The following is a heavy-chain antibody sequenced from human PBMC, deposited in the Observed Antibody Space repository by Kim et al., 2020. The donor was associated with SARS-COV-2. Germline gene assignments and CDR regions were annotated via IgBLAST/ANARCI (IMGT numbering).Heavy chain of an antibody. Sequence: TNNADSVKARVTISTDKSKNTLYLHTNSLRVEDTAIYYWAKGVTNGGFDYWGQGTQVTVSS. CDR2: T. CDR3: AKGVTNGGFDY. V-gene: IGHV3-23*01. J-gene: IGHJ4*02. D-gene: IGHD2-8*01.